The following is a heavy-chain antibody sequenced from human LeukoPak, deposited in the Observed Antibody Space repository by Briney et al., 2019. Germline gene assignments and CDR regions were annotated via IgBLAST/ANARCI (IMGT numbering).Heavy chain of an antibody. D-gene: IGHD3-10*01. J-gene: IGHJ4*02. CDR1: GFTFSSYA. Sequence: GGSLRLSCAASGFTFSSYAMTWVRQAPGKGLEWVAGISGSGGTTYYADSVKGRLTVSRDNSKNTLYLQMHSLRAEDTAVYYCAKGRGTLVRGVIITTRFDNWGQGTLVTVSS. CDR2: ISGSGGTT. CDR3: AKGRGTLVRGVIITTRFDN. V-gene: IGHV3-23*01.